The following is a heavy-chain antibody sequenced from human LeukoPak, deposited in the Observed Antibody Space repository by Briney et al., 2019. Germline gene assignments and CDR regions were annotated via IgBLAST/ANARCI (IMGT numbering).Heavy chain of an antibody. CDR2: IYYSGST. J-gene: IGHJ6*04. V-gene: IGHV4-59*01. CDR1: GGSISSYY. Sequence: SETLSLTCTVSGGSISSYYRSWIRQPPGKGLEWIGYIYYSGSTNYNPSLKNQVTISVDTSKNQFSLKLSSVTAADTAVYYRARVALVAATMGYYYGMDVWGKGTTVTVSS. D-gene: IGHD2-15*01. CDR3: ARVALVAATMGYYYGMDV.